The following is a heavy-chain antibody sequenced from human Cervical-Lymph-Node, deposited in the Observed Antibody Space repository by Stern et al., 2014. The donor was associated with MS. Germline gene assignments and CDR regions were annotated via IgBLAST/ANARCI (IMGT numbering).Heavy chain of an antibody. D-gene: IGHD1-26*01. CDR2: IIPILGIA. V-gene: IGHV1-69*09. J-gene: IGHJ4*02. CDR1: GGTFSSYT. Sequence: QVQLVQSGAEVKKPGSSVKVSCKASGGTFSSYTISWVRQAPGQGLEWMGRIIPILGIANYEQKFQGRVTIAADKSTSTAYMELSSLRSEDTAVYYCARAYSGSYSYFDYWGQGTLVTVSS. CDR3: ARAYSGSYSYFDY.